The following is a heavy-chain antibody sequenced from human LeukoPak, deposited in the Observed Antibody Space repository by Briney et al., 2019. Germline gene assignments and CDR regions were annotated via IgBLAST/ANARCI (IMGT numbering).Heavy chain of an antibody. Sequence: PGGSLRLSCAASGFTFSSYAMSWVRQAPGKGLEWVSAISGSGGSTYYADSVKGRFTISRDNSKNTLYLQMNSLRAEDAAVYYCAKLGFFYLDYFDYWGQGTLVTVSS. D-gene: IGHD3-10*01. CDR2: ISGSGGST. CDR3: AKLGFFYLDYFDY. V-gene: IGHV3-23*01. J-gene: IGHJ4*02. CDR1: GFTFSSYA.